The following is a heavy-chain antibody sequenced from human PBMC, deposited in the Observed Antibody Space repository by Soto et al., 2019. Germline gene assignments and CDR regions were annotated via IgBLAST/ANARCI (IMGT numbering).Heavy chain of an antibody. J-gene: IGHJ5*02. CDR1: GYTFTSYA. CDR3: ARDVRIAVAGTFP. V-gene: IGHV1-3*01. D-gene: IGHD6-19*01. CDR2: INAGNGNT. Sequence: ALVKVSCKASGYTFTSYAMHWVRQAPGQRLEWMGWINAGNGNTKYSQKFQGRVTITRDTSASTAYMELSSLRSEDTAVYYCARDVRIAVAGTFPWGQGTLVTVSS.